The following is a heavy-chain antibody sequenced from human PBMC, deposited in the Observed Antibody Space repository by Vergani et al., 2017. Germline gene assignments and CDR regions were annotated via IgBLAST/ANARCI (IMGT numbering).Heavy chain of an antibody. Sequence: QVQLVQSGAEVKKPGSSVKVSCKASGGTFSSYAISWVRQAPGQGLEWMGGIIPIFGTANYAQKFQGRVTITADESTSTAYMELSSLRSEDTAVYYCARGEWIYSGYDSDYYYYYMDVWGKGTTVTVSS. D-gene: IGHD5-12*01. V-gene: IGHV1-69*01. J-gene: IGHJ6*03. CDR3: ARGEWIYSGYDSDYYYYYMDV. CDR2: IIPIFGTA. CDR1: GGTFSSYA.